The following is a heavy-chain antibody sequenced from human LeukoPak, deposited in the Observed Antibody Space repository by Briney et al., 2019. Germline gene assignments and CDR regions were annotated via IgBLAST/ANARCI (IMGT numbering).Heavy chain of an antibody. J-gene: IGHJ6*03. V-gene: IGHV3-43D*03. CDR1: GFTFDDYA. Sequence: PGGSLRLSCAASGFTFDDYAMHWVRQAPGKGLEWVSLISWDGGSTYYADSVKGRFTISRDNSKNSLYLQMNSLRAEDTALYYCAKDIIPVGSSSRGYMDVWGKGTTVTVSS. CDR3: AKDIIPVGSSSRGYMDV. D-gene: IGHD6-13*01. CDR2: ISWDGGST.